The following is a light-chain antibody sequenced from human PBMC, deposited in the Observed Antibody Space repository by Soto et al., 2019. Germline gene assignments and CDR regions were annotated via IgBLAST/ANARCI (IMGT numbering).Light chain of an antibody. CDR2: DVT. Sequence: HSALTQPASVSDSPGQSITISCTGTSSDVGGSNHVSWYQQHPGKAPKLMIYDVTNRPSGVSHRFSGSKSGSTASLIISGLQAEDEADYYCVSFTSSTTYVFGTGTKVTVL. J-gene: IGLJ1*01. CDR3: VSFTSSTTYV. V-gene: IGLV2-14*01. CDR1: SSDVGGSNH.